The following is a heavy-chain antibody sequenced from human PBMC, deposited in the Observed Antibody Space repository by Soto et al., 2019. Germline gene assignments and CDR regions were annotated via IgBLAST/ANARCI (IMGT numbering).Heavy chain of an antibody. V-gene: IGHV3-23*01. Sequence: GSLRLSCAASGFTFISYAMIWVRQAPGKGLEWVSAISGSGGSTYYADSVKGRFTISRDNSKNTLYLQMNSLRAEDTAVYYCAKFDYDFWSGYYVSAFDIWGQGTMVTVS. D-gene: IGHD3-3*01. J-gene: IGHJ3*02. CDR3: AKFDYDFWSGYYVSAFDI. CDR2: ISGSGGST. CDR1: GFTFISYA.